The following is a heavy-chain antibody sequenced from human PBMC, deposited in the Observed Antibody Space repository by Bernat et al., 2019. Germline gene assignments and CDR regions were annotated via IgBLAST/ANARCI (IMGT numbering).Heavy chain of an antibody. J-gene: IGHJ3*02. D-gene: IGHD2-21*02. CDR1: GYTLTELS. V-gene: IGHV1-24*01. CDR2: FDPEDGET. CDR3: ATVMLLASCGGDCYRGGAFDI. Sequence: QVQLVQSGAEVKKPGASVKVSCKVSGYTLTELSMHWVRQAPGKGLEWMGGFDPEDGETIYAQKFQGRVTMTEDTSTATAYMGLSSLRSEDTAVYYCATVMLLASCGGDCYRGGAFDIWGQGTMVTVSS.